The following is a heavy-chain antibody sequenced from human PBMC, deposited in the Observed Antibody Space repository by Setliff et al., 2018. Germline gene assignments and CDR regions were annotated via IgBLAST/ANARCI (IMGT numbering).Heavy chain of an antibody. CDR2: IYYSGTT. CDR3: ARDTGGLSTAPSSSHRSYMDV. D-gene: IGHD3-10*01. Sequence: SETLSLTCNVSGVSITSTGRYWSWIRQPPGRGLEWIGYIYYSGTTSYNPSFKSRVFISLDTSKNQLSLKLYSVTAADAAVYYCARDTGGLSTAPSSSHRSYMDVWGKGTTVTVSS. CDR1: GVSITSTGRY. J-gene: IGHJ6*03. V-gene: IGHV4-31*03.